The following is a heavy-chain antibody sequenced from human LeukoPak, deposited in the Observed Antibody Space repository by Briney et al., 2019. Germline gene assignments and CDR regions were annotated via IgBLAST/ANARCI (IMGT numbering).Heavy chain of an antibody. J-gene: IGHJ4*02. CDR3: ARVMGNYASDY. Sequence: PGGSLKLSCAASGFSFSDYYMSWIRQAPGKGLEWVSYISSSGDTMSYADSVKGRFTISRDNAKNSLYLQMSSLRAEDAAIYYCARVMGNYASDYWGQGALVTVSS. CDR1: GFSFSDYY. D-gene: IGHD1-7*01. CDR2: ISSSGDTM. V-gene: IGHV3-11*04.